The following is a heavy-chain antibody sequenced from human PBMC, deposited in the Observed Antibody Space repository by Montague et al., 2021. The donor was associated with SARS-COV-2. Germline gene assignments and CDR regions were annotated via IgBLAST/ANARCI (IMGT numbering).Heavy chain of an antibody. CDR1: GGSLTNHY. D-gene: IGHD3-9*01. CDR2: VNQSGRTT. V-gene: IGHV4-34*01. J-gene: IGHJ4*02. CDR3: ARVPLHFDGFDY. Sequence: SETLSLICAVYGGSLTNHYWTWVRQPPGNGLGWVGEVNQSGRTTHYNPSLRSRVTISVDRSNNQVSLTLESVTAADTAVYYCARVPLHFDGFDYWGQGSLVTVSS.